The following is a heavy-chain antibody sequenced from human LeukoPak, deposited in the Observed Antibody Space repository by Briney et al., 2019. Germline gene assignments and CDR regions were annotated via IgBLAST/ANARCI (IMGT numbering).Heavy chain of an antibody. J-gene: IGHJ4*02. D-gene: IGHD1-26*01. CDR2: ISYDGSNK. V-gene: IGHV3-30*04. CDR1: GFTFSSYA. Sequence: PGGSLRLSCAASGFTFSSYAMHWVRQAPGKGLEWVAVISYDGSNKYYADSVKGRFTISRDNSKNTLYLQMNSPRAEDTAVYYCAREGVGATHPPDYWGQGTLVTVSS. CDR3: AREGVGATHPPDY.